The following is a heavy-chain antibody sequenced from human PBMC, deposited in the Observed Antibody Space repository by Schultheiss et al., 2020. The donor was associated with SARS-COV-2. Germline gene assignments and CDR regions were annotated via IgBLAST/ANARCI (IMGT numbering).Heavy chain of an antibody. CDR3: ARVVFMVRGVLDY. Sequence: SQTLSLTCTVSGGSISSYYWSWIRQPAGKGLEWIGEINHSGSTNYNPSLKSRVTISVDTSKNQFSLKLSSVTAADTAVYYCARVVFMVRGVLDYWGQGTLVTVSS. D-gene: IGHD3-10*01. J-gene: IGHJ4*02. V-gene: IGHV4-34*01. CDR1: GGSISSYY. CDR2: INHSGST.